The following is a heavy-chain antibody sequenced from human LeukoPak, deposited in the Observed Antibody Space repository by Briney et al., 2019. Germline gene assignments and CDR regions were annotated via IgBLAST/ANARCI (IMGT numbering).Heavy chain of an antibody. CDR2: ISYDGSNK. CDR1: GFTFSSYA. J-gene: IGHJ5*02. V-gene: IGHV3-30*04. D-gene: IGHD3-10*01. CDR3: AKVGLLWFGELLKDRGWFDP. Sequence: GGSLRLSCAASGFTFSSYAMHWVRQAPGKGLEWVAVISYDGSNKYYADSVKGRFTISRDNSKNTLYLQMNSLRAEDTAVYYCAKVGLLWFGELLKDRGWFDPWGQGTLVTVSS.